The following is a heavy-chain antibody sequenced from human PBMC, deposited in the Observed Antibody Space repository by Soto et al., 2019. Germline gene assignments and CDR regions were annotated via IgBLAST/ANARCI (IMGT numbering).Heavy chain of an antibody. CDR2: IWYDGSNK. CDR1: GFTFSSYG. D-gene: IGHD2-21*02. Sequence: GGSLRLSCAASGFTFSSYGMHWVRQAPGKGLEWVAVIWYDGSNKYYADSVKGRFTISRDNSKNTLYLQMNSLRAEDTAVYYCARDPHDSEYFQHWGQGTLVTVSS. J-gene: IGHJ1*01. V-gene: IGHV3-33*01. CDR3: ARDPHDSEYFQH.